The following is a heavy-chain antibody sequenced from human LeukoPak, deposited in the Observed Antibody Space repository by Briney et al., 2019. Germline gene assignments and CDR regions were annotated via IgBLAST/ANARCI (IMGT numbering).Heavy chain of an antibody. J-gene: IGHJ4*02. CDR3: AKGNSGYYYATNDY. V-gene: IGHV3-23*01. Sequence: PGRSLRLSCAASGFTFSSYAMSWVRQAPGKGLEWVSVISGTGSSTSYADSVKGRFTISRDNSKNTLYLQMNSLRAEDTAFYYCAKGNSGYYYATNDYWGQGTLVTVSS. D-gene: IGHD3-22*01. CDR1: GFTFSSYA. CDR2: ISGTGSST.